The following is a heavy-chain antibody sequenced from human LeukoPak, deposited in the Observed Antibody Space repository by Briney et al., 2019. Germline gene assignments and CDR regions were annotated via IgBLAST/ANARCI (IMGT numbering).Heavy chain of an antibody. CDR2: IYYTGST. CDR1: GGSISTYY. D-gene: IGHD2-21*02. Sequence: SETLSLTCTVSGGSISTYYWSWIRQPPGEGLEWIGYIYYTGSTNYNPSLKSPFTILVDTSKNQFSLELNSVTAADTAVYYCARGRGVVTSFDVWGQGTMVTVSS. J-gene: IGHJ3*01. V-gene: IGHV4-59*01. CDR3: ARGRGVVTSFDV.